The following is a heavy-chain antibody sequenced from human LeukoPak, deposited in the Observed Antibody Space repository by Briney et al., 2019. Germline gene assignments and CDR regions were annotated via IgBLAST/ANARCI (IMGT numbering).Heavy chain of an antibody. Sequence: GGSLRLSCAASGFTFSSYAMSWVRQAPGKGLEWVSAISGSGGSTYYADSVKGRFTISRDNSKNTLYLQMSSLRAEDTAVYYCAPSPSPYYYDSGGPTYWGQGTLVTVSS. CDR3: APSPSPYYYDSGGPTY. V-gene: IGHV3-23*01. CDR2: ISGSGGST. J-gene: IGHJ4*02. D-gene: IGHD3-22*01. CDR1: GFTFSSYA.